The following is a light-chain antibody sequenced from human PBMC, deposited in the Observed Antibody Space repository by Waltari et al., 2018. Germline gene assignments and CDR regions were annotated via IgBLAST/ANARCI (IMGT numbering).Light chain of an antibody. Sequence: EIVLTQSPATLSLSPGERATLPCRPSQSVSSYLAWYQQKPGQAPRLLIYDASNRATGIPARFSGSGSGTDFTLTISSLEPEDFAVYYCQQRSNWPRLTFGGGTKVEIK. CDR1: QSVSSY. V-gene: IGKV3-11*01. CDR3: QQRSNWPRLT. J-gene: IGKJ4*01. CDR2: DAS.